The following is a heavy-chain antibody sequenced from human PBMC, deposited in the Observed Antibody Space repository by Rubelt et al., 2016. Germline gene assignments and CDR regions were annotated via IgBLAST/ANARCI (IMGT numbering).Heavy chain of an antibody. V-gene: IGHV4-59*12. CDR1: GGSISSYY. D-gene: IGHD5-24*01. CDR2: IYYSGSA. J-gene: IGHJ6*02. CDR3: ARNYRNYYYGMDV. Sequence: QVQLQESGPGLVKPSETLSLTCTVSGGSISSYYWSWIRQPPGKGLEWLGSIYYSGSANYNPSLKSRVTLSVDTSKNQFSLKLSSVTAAYTAVYACARNYRNYYYGMDVWGQGTTVTVAS.